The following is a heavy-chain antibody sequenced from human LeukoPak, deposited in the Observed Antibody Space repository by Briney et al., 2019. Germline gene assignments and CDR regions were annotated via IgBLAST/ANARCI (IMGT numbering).Heavy chain of an antibody. J-gene: IGHJ4*02. CDR1: GGTFSSYA. CDR3: AREGGRGYYDSSGSWDY. Sequence: SVKVSCKASGGTFSSYAISWVRQAPGQGLEWMGRIIPILGIANYAQKFQGRVTITADKSTSTAYMELSSLRSEDTAVYYCAREGGRGYYDSSGSWDYWGQGTLVTVSS. V-gene: IGHV1-69*04. CDR2: IIPILGIA. D-gene: IGHD3-22*01.